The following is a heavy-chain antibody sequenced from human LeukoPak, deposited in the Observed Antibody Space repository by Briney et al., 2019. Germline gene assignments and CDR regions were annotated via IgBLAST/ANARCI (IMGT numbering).Heavy chain of an antibody. CDR3: AKGEMALDY. CDR2: IWYDGSNK. V-gene: IGHV3-33*06. J-gene: IGHJ4*02. Sequence: PGGSLRLSCAASGFTFSSYGMHWVRQAPGKGLEWVAVIWYDGSNKYYADSVKGRFIISRDNSKNTLYLQMNSLRAEDTAVYYCAKGEMALDYWGQGTLVTVSS. D-gene: IGHD5-24*01. CDR1: GFTFSSYG.